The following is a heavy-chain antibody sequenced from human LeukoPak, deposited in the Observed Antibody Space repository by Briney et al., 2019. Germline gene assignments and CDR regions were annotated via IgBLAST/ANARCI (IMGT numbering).Heavy chain of an antibody. CDR1: GGSISSYY. Sequence: PSETLSLTCTVSGGSISSYYWSWIRQPPGKGLEWIEYIYYSGSTNYNPSLKSRVTISVDTSKNQFSLKLSSVTAADTAVYYCARGDGDDYVWGSYRRRYFDLWGRGTLVTVSS. J-gene: IGHJ2*01. D-gene: IGHD3-16*02. V-gene: IGHV4-59*01. CDR3: ARGDGDDYVWGSYRRRYFDL. CDR2: IYYSGST.